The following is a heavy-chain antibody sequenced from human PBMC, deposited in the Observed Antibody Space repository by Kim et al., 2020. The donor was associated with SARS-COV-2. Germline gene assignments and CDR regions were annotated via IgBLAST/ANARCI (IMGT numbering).Heavy chain of an antibody. Sequence: GGSLRLSCAASGFTFDDYAMHWVRQAPGKGLEWVSGISWNSGSIGYADSVKGRFTISRDNAKNSLYLQMNSLRAEDTALYYCAKAPRITMIRAHWHFDLWGRGTLVTVSS. CDR3: AKAPRITMIRAHWHFDL. J-gene: IGHJ2*01. CDR1: GFTFDDYA. CDR2: ISWNSGSI. V-gene: IGHV3-9*01. D-gene: IGHD3-10*01.